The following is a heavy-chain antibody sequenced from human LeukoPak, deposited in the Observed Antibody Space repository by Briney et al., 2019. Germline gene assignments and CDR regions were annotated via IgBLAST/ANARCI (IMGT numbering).Heavy chain of an antibody. D-gene: IGHD1-1*01. Sequence: PGGSLRLSCGASGFYFSSYSMNWVRQAPGKGLEWVSSINSGSTYMYYADSVKGRFTISRDNPKNSLHLQMYSLRAEDTAVYFCARVEATTGRNYHYYYMDVWGKGTTVTVSS. CDR1: GFYFSSYS. CDR2: INSGSTYM. V-gene: IGHV3-21*01. CDR3: ARVEATTGRNYHYYYMDV. J-gene: IGHJ6*03.